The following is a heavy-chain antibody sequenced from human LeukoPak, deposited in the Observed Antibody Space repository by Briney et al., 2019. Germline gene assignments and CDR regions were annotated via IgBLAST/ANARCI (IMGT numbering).Heavy chain of an antibody. CDR2: IYYSGST. D-gene: IGHD1-26*01. J-gene: IGHJ5*02. Sequence: SETLSLTCTVSGGSISSYYWSWIRQPPGKGLGWIGYIYYSGSTNYNPSLKSRVTISVDTSKNQFSLKLSSVTAADTAVYYCARGKSIVGATNWFDPWGQGTLVTVSS. CDR3: ARGKSIVGATNWFDP. V-gene: IGHV4-59*01. CDR1: GGSISSYY.